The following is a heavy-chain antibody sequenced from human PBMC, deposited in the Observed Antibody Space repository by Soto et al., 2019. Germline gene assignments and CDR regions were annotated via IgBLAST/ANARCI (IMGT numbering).Heavy chain of an antibody. J-gene: IGHJ4*02. CDR1: GYTFTSYG. Sequence: ASVKVSCKASGYTFTSYGISWVRQAPGQGLEWMGWISAYNGNTNYAQKLQGRATMTTDTSTSTAYMELRSLRSDFTAVYYCARDPRPYYYYDSSGYYKGLDYWGQGTLVTVSS. CDR3: ARDPRPYYYYDSSGYYKGLDY. V-gene: IGHV1-18*01. D-gene: IGHD3-22*01. CDR2: ISAYNGNT.